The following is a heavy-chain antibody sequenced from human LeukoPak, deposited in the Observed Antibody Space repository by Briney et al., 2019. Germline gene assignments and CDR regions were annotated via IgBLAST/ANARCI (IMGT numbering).Heavy chain of an antibody. CDR1: GYSFTSYW. V-gene: IGHV5-51*01. J-gene: IGHJ6*02. CDR2: IYPGDSDT. CDR3: ARRDGYCSSTSCYADYYYGMDV. Sequence: GESLQISCKGSGYSFTSYWIGWVRQMPGKGLEWMGIIYPGDSDTTYSPSFQGQVTISADKSISTAYLQWSSLKASDTAMYYCARRDGYCSSTSCYADYYYGMDVWGQGTTVTVSS. D-gene: IGHD2-2*01.